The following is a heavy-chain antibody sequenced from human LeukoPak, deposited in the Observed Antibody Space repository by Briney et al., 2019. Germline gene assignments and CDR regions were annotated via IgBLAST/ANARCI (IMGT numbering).Heavy chain of an antibody. Sequence: GGSLRLSCAASGFTFSSYAMHWVRQAPGKGLEWVAVISYDGSNKYYADSVKGRFTISRDNSKNTLYLQMNSLRAEDTAVYYCAREGMRWLQLLYWFDPWGQGTLVTVSS. V-gene: IGHV3-30*04. CDR2: ISYDGSNK. CDR1: GFTFSSYA. D-gene: IGHD5-24*01. J-gene: IGHJ5*02. CDR3: AREGMRWLQLLYWFDP.